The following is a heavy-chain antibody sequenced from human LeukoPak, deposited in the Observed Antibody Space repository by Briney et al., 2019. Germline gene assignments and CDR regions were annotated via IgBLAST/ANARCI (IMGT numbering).Heavy chain of an antibody. V-gene: IGHV3-20*04. CDR2: INWNGGST. Sequence: GGSLRLSCAASGFTFDDYGMSWVCQAPGKGLEWVSGINWNGGSTGYADSVKGRFTISRDNAKNSLYLQMNSLRAEDTALYYCARGLFGYSSGWGPSGYWGQGTLVTVSS. CDR3: ARGLFGYSSGWGPSGY. CDR1: GFTFDDYG. J-gene: IGHJ4*02. D-gene: IGHD6-19*01.